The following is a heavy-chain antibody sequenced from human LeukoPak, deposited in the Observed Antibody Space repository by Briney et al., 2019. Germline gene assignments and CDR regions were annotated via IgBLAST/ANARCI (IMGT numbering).Heavy chain of an antibody. J-gene: IGHJ4*02. V-gene: IGHV3-53*01. CDR2: TYSDGTT. Sequence: PGGSLRLSXAASGFSVSSIYMNWVRQAPGKGQEWVSVTYSDGTTYYADSVKGRFTISRDDSKNTLYLHMNSLRAEDTAVYYCARAPNWRFDHWGQGTLVTVSS. CDR1: GFSVSSIY. CDR3: ARAPNWRFDH. D-gene: IGHD1-1*01.